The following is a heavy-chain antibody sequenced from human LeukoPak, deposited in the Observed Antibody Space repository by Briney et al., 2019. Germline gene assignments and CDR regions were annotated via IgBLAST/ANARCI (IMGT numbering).Heavy chain of an antibody. CDR2: IYYSGST. Sequence: SETLSLTCTVSGASITSYYWTWIRQPPGKGLEWIGYIYYSGSTNYNPSLKSRVTISVDTSKNQFSLKLSSATAADTAVYYCARQDVRGYYYYGMDVWGQGTTITVSS. D-gene: IGHD2-8*01. V-gene: IGHV4-59*08. CDR1: GASITSYY. J-gene: IGHJ6*02. CDR3: ARQDVRGYYYYGMDV.